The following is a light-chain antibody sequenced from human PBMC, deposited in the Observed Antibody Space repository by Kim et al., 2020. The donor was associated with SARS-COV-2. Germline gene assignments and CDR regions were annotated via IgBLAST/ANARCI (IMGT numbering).Light chain of an antibody. CDR2: QDS. CDR1: KLGDKY. J-gene: IGLJ3*02. V-gene: IGLV3-1*01. Sequence: SYELTQPPSVSVSPGQTASITRSGDKLGDKYACWYQQKPGQSPVLVIYQDSKRPSGIPERFSGSNSGNTATLTISGTQAMDEADYYCQAWDSSTWVFGGGTQLTVL. CDR3: QAWDSSTWV.